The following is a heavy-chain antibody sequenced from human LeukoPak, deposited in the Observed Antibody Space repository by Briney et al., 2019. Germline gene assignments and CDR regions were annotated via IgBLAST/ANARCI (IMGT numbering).Heavy chain of an antibody. CDR2: INPNSGGT. Sequence: ASVKVSCKASGYTFTGYYMHWVRQAPGQGREWMGWINPNSGGTNYAQKFQGRVTMTRDTSISTAYMELSRLRSDDTAVYYCARDGYYYGSGSYDYYYYYMDVWGKGTTVTISS. J-gene: IGHJ6*03. D-gene: IGHD3-10*01. CDR1: GYTFTGYY. CDR3: ARDGYYYGSGSYDYYYYYMDV. V-gene: IGHV1-2*02.